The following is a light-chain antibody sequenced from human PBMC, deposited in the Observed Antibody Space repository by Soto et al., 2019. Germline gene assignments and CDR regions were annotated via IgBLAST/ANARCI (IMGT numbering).Light chain of an antibody. CDR2: EVT. CDR1: SSDVGIYNY. J-gene: IGLJ1*01. V-gene: IGLV2-14*01. Sequence: QSALTQPASVSGSPGQSIAISCTGSSSDVGIYNYVSWYQQHPGKVPKLIIYEVTNRPSEVSNRFSGSKSGNTASLTISGLQAEDEADYYCSSYTTSSTRVFGTGTKVTVL. CDR3: SSYTTSSTRV.